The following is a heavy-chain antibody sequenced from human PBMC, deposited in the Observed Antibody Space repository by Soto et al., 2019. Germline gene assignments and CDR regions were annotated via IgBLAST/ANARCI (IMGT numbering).Heavy chain of an antibody. J-gene: IGHJ4*02. CDR3: ARDFVPKYYDFWSGSDAHDY. CDR1: GYTFTSYG. V-gene: IGHV1-18*01. CDR2: ISAYNGNT. Sequence: ASVKVSCKASGYTFTSYGISCVRQAPGQGLEWMGWISAYNGNTNYAQKLQGRVTMTTDTSTSTAYMELRSLRSDDTAVYYCARDFVPKYYDFWSGSDAHDYWGQGTLVTVSS. D-gene: IGHD3-3*01.